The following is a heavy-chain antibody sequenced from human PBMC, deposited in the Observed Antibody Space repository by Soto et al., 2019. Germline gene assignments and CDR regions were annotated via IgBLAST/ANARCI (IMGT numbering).Heavy chain of an antibody. CDR2: LYWDDDK. J-gene: IGHJ4*02. D-gene: IGHD6-6*01. CDR3: AHRLNLRRGVVAARPYYFDY. V-gene: IGHV2-5*02. Sequence: QITLKESGPTLVKPTQTLTLTCTFSGFSLSTSGVGVGWIRQPPGKALEWLALLYWDDDKRYSPSLKSRLNITKDTSKNQVVLTMTNMDPVDTATYSWAHRLNLRRGVVAARPYYFDYWGQGTLVTVSS. CDR1: GFSLSTSGVG.